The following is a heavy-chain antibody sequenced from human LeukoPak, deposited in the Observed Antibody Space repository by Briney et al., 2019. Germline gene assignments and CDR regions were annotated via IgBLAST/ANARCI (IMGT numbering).Heavy chain of an antibody. V-gene: IGHV3-21*01. CDR2: ISSSSSYI. J-gene: IGHJ6*03. D-gene: IGHD3-16*02. CDR1: GFTFSSYS. CDR3: ARVIAFRGYMDV. Sequence: GGSLRLSCAASGFTFSSYSMNWVRQAPGKGLEWVSSISSSSSYIYYADSVKGRFTIPRDNAKNSLYLQMNSLRAEDTAVYYCARVIAFRGYMDVWGKGTTVTVSS.